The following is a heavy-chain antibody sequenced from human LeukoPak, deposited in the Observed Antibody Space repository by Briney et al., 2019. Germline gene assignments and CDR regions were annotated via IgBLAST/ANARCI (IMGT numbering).Heavy chain of an antibody. J-gene: IGHJ4*02. V-gene: IGHV4-34*01. Sequence: SETLSLTCAVYGGSFSGYYWSWIRQPPGKGLEWIGEINHSGSTNYNPSLKSRVTISVDTSKNQFSLKLSSVTAADTAVYYCARGLGGLGELSYGGQGTLVTVP. CDR2: INHSGST. D-gene: IGHD3-16*02. CDR3: ARGLGGLGELSY. CDR1: GGSFSGYY.